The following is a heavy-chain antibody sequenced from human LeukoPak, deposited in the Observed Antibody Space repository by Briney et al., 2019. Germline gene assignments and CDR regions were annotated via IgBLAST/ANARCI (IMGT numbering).Heavy chain of an antibody. CDR2: ISGSGGST. Sequence: HPGGSLRLSCAASGFTFSSYAMSWVRQAPGKGLEWVSAISGSGGSTYYADSVKGRFTISRDNSKNTLYLQMNSLRAEDTAVYYCAKDWMGSYGPFDYWGQGTLVTVSS. CDR1: GFTFSSYA. J-gene: IGHJ4*02. CDR3: AKDWMGSYGPFDY. V-gene: IGHV3-23*01. D-gene: IGHD5-18*01.